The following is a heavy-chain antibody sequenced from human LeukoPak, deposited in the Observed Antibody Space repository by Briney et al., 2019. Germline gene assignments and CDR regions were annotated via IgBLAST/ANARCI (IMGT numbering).Heavy chain of an antibody. Sequence: GWALRLSCAASGFSFSKYWMLWVRQAPGKGLESVSRINTDGTVTTYADSVKGRFTVSRDNADNTMFLQMNSVRDEDTAVYYCATKQWLAPPPDSWGQGTPVTVSS. J-gene: IGHJ4*02. CDR3: ATKQWLAPPPDS. CDR1: GFSFSKYW. D-gene: IGHD6-19*01. V-gene: IGHV3-74*01. CDR2: INTDGTVT.